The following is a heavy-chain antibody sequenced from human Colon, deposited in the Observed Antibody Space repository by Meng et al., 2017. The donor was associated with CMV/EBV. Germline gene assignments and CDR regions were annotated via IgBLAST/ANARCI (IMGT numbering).Heavy chain of an antibody. J-gene: IGHJ5*02. CDR3: ARVGYCSGSSCYGTWFDP. Sequence: GGSLRLSCAVSGFNVNKNYMNWVRQAPGKGLEWVAILYVGHTTFYADSVRGRFTISRDDSKNTLHLHMDSLRAEDTAVYFCARVGYCSGSSCYGTWFDPWGQGTLVTVSS. D-gene: IGHD2-2*01. CDR2: LYVGHTT. V-gene: IGHV3-53*01. CDR1: GFNVNKNY.